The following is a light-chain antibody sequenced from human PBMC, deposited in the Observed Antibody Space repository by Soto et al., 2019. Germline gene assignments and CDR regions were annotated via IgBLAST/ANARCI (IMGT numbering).Light chain of an antibody. Sequence: ALTQPLSVSVALGQTARITCGGNNIGSKNVHWYQQKPGQAPVLVIYRDSSRPSGIPERFSGSISGNTATLTITRAQDGDEADYYCQVWDSSTVVFGGGTKLTVL. V-gene: IGLV3-9*01. CDR2: RDS. J-gene: IGLJ2*01. CDR3: QVWDSSTVV. CDR1: NIGSKN.